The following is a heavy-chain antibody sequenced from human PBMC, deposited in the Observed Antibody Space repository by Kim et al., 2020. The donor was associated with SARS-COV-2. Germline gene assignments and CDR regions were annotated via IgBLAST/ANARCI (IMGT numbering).Heavy chain of an antibody. V-gene: IGHV3-30*04. J-gene: IGHJ4*02. D-gene: IGHD5-18*01. CDR2: ISYDGSNK. CDR3: ASLRDGYSYGPHFFDY. Sequence: GGSLRLSCAASGFTFSSYAMHWVRQAPGKGLEWVAVISYDGSNKYYADSVKGRFTISRDNSKNTLYLQMNSLRAEDTAVYYCASLRDGYSYGPHFFDYWGQGTLVTVSS. CDR1: GFTFSSYA.